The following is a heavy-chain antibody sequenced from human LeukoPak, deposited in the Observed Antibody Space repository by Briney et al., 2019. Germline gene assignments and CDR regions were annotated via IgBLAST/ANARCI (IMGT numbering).Heavy chain of an antibody. Sequence: GGSLRLSCAASGFTFSSYGMHWVRQAPGKGLEWVAVIWYDGSNKYYADSVKGRFTISRDNSKNTLYLQMNSLRAEDTAVYYCERGGKGGYGSGIGFDYWGQGTLVTVSS. D-gene: IGHD3-10*01. CDR2: IWYDGSNK. CDR3: ERGGKGGYGSGIGFDY. CDR1: GFTFSSYG. V-gene: IGHV3-33*01. J-gene: IGHJ4*02.